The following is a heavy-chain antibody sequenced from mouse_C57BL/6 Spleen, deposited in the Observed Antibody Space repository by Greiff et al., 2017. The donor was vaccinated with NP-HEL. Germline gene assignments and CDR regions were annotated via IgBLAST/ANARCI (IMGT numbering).Heavy chain of an antibody. V-gene: IGHV3-6*01. D-gene: IGHD2-2*01. CDR3: ARDGNGYAWFAY. CDR2: ISYDGSN. Sequence: EVKLQESGPGLVKPSQSLSLTCSVTGYSITSGYYWNWIRQFPGNKLEWMGYISYDGSNNYNPSLKNRISITRDTSKNQFFLKLNSVTTEDTATYYCARDGNGYAWFAYWGQGTLVTVSA. J-gene: IGHJ3*01. CDR1: GYSITSGYY.